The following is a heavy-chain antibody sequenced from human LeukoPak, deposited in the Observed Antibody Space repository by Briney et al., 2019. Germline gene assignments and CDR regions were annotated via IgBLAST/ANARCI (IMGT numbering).Heavy chain of an antibody. Sequence: SETLSLTCAVSGGSISNENWWSWVRQPPGKGLEWIGEIHHRGGTNYNPSLRSRVTISIDTSKNQFSLKLTSVTAADTAVYYCAAPNDAFNIWGQGTMVTVSS. CDR3: AAPNDAFNI. CDR2: IHHRGGT. V-gene: IGHV4-4*02. CDR1: GGSISNENW. J-gene: IGHJ3*02.